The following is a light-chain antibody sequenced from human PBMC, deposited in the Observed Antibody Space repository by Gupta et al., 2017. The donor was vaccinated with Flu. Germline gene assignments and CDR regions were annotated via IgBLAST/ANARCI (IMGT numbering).Light chain of an antibody. CDR1: GSDVGTYNR. CDR2: EVS. CDR3: SSYTTSYTFV. J-gene: IGLJ1*01. V-gene: IGLV2-18*02. Sequence: QSALTQPPSVSGSPGQSVPLSCTGTGSDVGTYNRVSWYRQPPGTAPKLIIYEVSKRPAGVPDRFSGSKSGNTASLTISGLQGEDEADYYCSSYTTSYTFVFGTGTKVTVL.